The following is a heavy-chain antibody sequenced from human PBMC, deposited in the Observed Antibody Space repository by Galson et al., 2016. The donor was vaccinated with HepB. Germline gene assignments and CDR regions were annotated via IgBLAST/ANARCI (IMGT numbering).Heavy chain of an antibody. Sequence: LSLTCTVSGVSIKSGGYYWSWIRQHPGKGLEWIGFIYYSGDTYYNPSLKSRVTISVDTSKNQFSLKLISVTAADTAVYFCARVAVWGSYGNDYFDYWGQGTLVTVSS. CDR3: ARVAVWGSYGNDYFDY. CDR1: GVSIKSGGYY. D-gene: IGHD3-16*01. J-gene: IGHJ4*02. V-gene: IGHV4-31*03. CDR2: IYYSGDT.